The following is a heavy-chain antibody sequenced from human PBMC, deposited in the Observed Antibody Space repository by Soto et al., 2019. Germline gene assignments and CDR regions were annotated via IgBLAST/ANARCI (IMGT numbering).Heavy chain of an antibody. Sequence: SETLSLTCTVSGGSISSGGYYWSWIRQHPGKGLEWIGYIYYSGSTYYNPSLKSRVTISVDTSKNQFSLKLSSVTAADTAVYYCARDKEGYSGYDYYFDYWGQGTLVTVSS. CDR1: GGSISSGGYY. V-gene: IGHV4-31*03. CDR2: IYYSGST. J-gene: IGHJ4*02. CDR3: ARDKEGYSGYDYYFDY. D-gene: IGHD5-12*01.